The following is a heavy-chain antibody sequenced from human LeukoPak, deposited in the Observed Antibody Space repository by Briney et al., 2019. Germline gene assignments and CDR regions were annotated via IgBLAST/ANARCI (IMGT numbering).Heavy chain of an antibody. Sequence: HPGGSLRLSCAASGFTFSSYAMHWVRQAPGKGLEWVAVISYDGSNKYYADSVKGRFTISRDNSKNTLYLQMNSLRAEDTAVYYCAKNGRPPVYYYYGMDVWGQGTTVTVSS. J-gene: IGHJ6*02. CDR1: GFTFSSYA. V-gene: IGHV3-30-3*02. CDR3: AKNGRPPVYYYYGMDV. CDR2: ISYDGSNK.